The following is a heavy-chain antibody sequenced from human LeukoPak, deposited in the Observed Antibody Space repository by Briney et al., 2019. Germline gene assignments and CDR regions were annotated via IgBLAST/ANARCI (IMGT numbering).Heavy chain of an antibody. CDR1: GDFISNYY. Sequence: SETLSLTCTVSGDFISNYYWSWIRQPAGKGLEWIGRIYTSGSTDYNPSLKSRVTMSVDTSKNQFSLKLSSVTAADTAVYYCARDYYCSSISCSNWFDPRGQGTLVTVSS. CDR2: IYTSGST. D-gene: IGHD2-2*01. J-gene: IGHJ5*02. V-gene: IGHV4-4*07. CDR3: ARDYYCSSISCSNWFDP.